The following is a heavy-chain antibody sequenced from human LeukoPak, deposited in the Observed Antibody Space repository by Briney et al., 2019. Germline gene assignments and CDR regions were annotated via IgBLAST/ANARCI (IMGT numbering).Heavy chain of an antibody. CDR3: AREGAWGYYWYYFDY. CDR2: IYYSGST. Sequence: PSETLSLTCTVSGGSISSSSYYWGWIRQPPGKGLEWIGSIYYSGSTYYNPSLKSRVTISVDTSKNQFSLKLSSVTAADTAVYYCAREGAWGYYWYYFDYWGQGTLVTVSS. CDR1: GGSISSSSYY. J-gene: IGHJ4*02. D-gene: IGHD1-1*01. V-gene: IGHV4-39*07.